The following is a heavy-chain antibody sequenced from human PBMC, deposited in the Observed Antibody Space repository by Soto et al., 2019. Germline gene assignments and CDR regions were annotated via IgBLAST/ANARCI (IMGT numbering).Heavy chain of an antibody. V-gene: IGHV4-30-4*01. CDR3: ARALDVAGWRSVGYYGMDV. CDR1: GRSISSVNYY. Sequence: PSETLSLTCTVSGRSISSVNYYWSWIRQPPGKGLEWIGYIYYSGNTYYNPSLKSRVTISVDTSKNQFSLKLSSVTAADTAVYYCARALDVAGWRSVGYYGMDVWGQGTTVTVSS. D-gene: IGHD2-2*03. J-gene: IGHJ6*02. CDR2: IYYSGNT.